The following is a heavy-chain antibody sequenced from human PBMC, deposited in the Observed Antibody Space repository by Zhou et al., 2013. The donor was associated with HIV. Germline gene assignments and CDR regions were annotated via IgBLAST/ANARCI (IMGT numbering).Heavy chain of an antibody. Sequence: VQLVQSGAEVKKPGSSVKVSCKASGGTFSSYAISWVRQAPGQGLEWMGGLIPMFGTASYAQKFQGRVTIIADKSTSTAHMELSSLRSEDTAVYYCARNNYDNRGYYPGYYYYMDVWGKGTNGHRLL. D-gene: IGHD3-22*01. CDR1: GGTFSSYA. CDR2: LIPMFGTA. CDR3: ARNNYDNRGYYPGYYYYMDV. J-gene: IGHJ6*03. V-gene: IGHV1-69*06.